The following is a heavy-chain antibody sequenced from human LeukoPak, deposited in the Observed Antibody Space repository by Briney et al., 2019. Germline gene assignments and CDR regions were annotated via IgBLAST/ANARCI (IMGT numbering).Heavy chain of an antibody. CDR2: IYASGNT. CDR3: ARYREGYNYVPHTLDL. V-gene: IGHV4-61*02. Sequence: SETLSLTCTVSGASVSSTDYFWNWIRQPAGKGLEWIGRIYASGNTDYNPSLKSRVTMSLYTSNNQFSLNMNSVTAADSAVYFCARYREGYNYVPHTLDLWGQGTVVTVSS. J-gene: IGHJ3*01. CDR1: GASVSSTDYF. D-gene: IGHD5-24*01.